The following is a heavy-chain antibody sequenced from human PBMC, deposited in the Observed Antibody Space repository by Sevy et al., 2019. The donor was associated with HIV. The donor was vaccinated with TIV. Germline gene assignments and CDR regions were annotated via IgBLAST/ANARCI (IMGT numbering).Heavy chain of an antibody. Sequence: GGSLRLSCSASGFTFIAFGMTWVRQAPGKGLEWVSGISGGGAATAYADSVKGRFTISRDNSKNSLYLQMNSLRAEDTAVYYCARDVLRGGSYYDFWSGYYGYFDYWGQGTLVTVSS. CDR2: ISGGGAAT. CDR1: GFTFIAFG. J-gene: IGHJ4*02. V-gene: IGHV3-23*01. CDR3: ARDVLRGGSYYDFWSGYYGYFDY. D-gene: IGHD3-3*01.